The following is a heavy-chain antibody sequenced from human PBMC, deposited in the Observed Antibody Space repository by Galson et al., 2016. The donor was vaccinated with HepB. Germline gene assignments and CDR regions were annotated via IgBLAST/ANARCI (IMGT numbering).Heavy chain of an antibody. CDR2: ISDSGGDT. D-gene: IGHD1-26*01. CDR3: AKVLVGAIGGRGIDY. V-gene: IGHV3-23*01. Sequence: SLRLSCAASGFTFSSYGMTWVRQAPGKGREWVSAISDSGGDTYYADSVKGRFTIARDNSKITLYLQMNTLRAEDTAVYYCAKVLVGAIGGRGIDYWGQGTLVTVSS. CDR1: GFTFSSYG. J-gene: IGHJ4*02.